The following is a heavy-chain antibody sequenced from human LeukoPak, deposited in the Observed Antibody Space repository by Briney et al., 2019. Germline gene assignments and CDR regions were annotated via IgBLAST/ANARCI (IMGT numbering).Heavy chain of an antibody. J-gene: IGHJ1*01. D-gene: IGHD2-15*01. CDR1: GFTFDDYG. Sequence: GGSLRLSCAASGFTFDDYGMSWVRQAPEKGLEWVSGINWNGGSTGYADSVKGRFTISRDNAKNSLYLQMNSLRAEDTALYYCAREGPVVVVVEAPRYFQHWGQGTLVTVSS. CDR3: AREGPVVVVVEAPRYFQH. CDR2: INWNGGST. V-gene: IGHV3-20*04.